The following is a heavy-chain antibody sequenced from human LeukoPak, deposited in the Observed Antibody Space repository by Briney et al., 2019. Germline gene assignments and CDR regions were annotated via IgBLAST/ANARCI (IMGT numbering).Heavy chain of an antibody. D-gene: IGHD3-10*01. CDR1: GGSLSSGSSC. Sequence: SETLSLTCTVSGGSLSSGSSCWSWIRQPPGKGREWSGYIYDSGSTNYNPSLKSRVTISVDTSKNQFSLKPSSVTAADTAVYYCARAGTGVQGVITVWGPGTLVTVSS. J-gene: IGHJ4*02. CDR3: ARAGTGVQGVITV. CDR2: IYDSGST. V-gene: IGHV4-61*01.